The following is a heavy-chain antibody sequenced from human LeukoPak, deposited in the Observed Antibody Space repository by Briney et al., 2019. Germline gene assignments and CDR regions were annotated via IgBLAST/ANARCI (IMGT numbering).Heavy chain of an antibody. Sequence: SETLSLTCAVYGGSFSGYYWSWIRQPPGKGLEWIGEINHSGSTNYNPSLRSRVTISVDTSKNQFSLKLSSVTAADTAVYYCARGYPRNSSALFFDSGGQETLVPAPS. CDR2: INHSGST. CDR1: GGSFSGYY. CDR3: ARGYPRNSSALFFDS. D-gene: IGHD3-22*01. V-gene: IGHV4-34*01. J-gene: IGHJ4*02.